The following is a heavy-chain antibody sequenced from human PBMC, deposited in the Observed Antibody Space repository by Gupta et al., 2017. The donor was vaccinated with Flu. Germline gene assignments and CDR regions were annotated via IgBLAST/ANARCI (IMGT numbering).Heavy chain of an antibody. CDR2: ISDSGSGT. CDR3: AKSEIVASRGYCDY. D-gene: IGHD2-15*01. J-gene: IGHJ4*02. Sequence: EVQLLESGGALVQPGGSLRLSCAASGLTFRKYAMSWVRQAPGKGLEWVSTISDSGSGTYYTDSVRGRFTISRDNAKDTIYLHMNRLRAEDTAIYYCAKSEIVASRGYCDYWGQGTLVTVPS. CDR1: GLTFRKYA. V-gene: IGHV3-23*01.